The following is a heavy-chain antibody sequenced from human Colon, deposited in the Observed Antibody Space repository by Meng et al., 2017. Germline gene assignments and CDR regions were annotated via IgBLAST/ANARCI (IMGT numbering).Heavy chain of an antibody. Sequence: VQLREAGPGLWKPSETLSLTSTGSGSSISGNYWSWIRQSPGRVLEWIAYIYYTGSTNYNPSFKSRATISVDTSKNQFSLNLASVTAADTAVYYCAKYDRPPYCFEYWGQGTLVTVSS. D-gene: IGHD2-15*01. V-gene: IGHV4-59*01. CDR1: GSSISGNY. CDR3: AKYDRPPYCFEY. CDR2: IYYTGST. J-gene: IGHJ4*02.